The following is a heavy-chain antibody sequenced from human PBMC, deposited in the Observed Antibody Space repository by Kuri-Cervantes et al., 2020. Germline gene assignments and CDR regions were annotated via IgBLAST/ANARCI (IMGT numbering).Heavy chain of an antibody. CDR1: GGTFSSYA. CDR2: IIPIFGTA. V-gene: IGHV1-69*13. Sequence: SVKVSCKASGGTFSSYAISWVRQAPGQGLEWMGGIIPIFGTANYAQKFQGRVTITADESTSTAYMELSSLRSEDTAVCYCASLRPNGSYARGWMDVWGQGTTVTVSS. CDR3: ASLRPNGSYARGWMDV. J-gene: IGHJ6*02. D-gene: IGHD1-26*01.